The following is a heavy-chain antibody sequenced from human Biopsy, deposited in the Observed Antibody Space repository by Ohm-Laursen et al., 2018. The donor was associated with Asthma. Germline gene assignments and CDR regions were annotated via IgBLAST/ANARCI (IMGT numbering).Heavy chain of an antibody. CDR2: ISHDGRES. CDR1: GFAFDSYA. J-gene: IGHJ4*02. Sequence: SLRLSCAASGFAFDSYAMYWVRQSPGKGPEWVALISHDGRESGYADSVRGRFTISRDFYKNTLYLQMDSLRAEDTAVYYCAKRRGYSGHDNDYWGQGTLVIVSS. CDR3: AKRRGYSGHDNDY. D-gene: IGHD5-12*01. V-gene: IGHV3-30*14.